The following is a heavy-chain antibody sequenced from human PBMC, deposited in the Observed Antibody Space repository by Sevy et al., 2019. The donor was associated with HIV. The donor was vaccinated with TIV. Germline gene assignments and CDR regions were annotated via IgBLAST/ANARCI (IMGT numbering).Heavy chain of an antibody. Sequence: ASVKVSCKASGYTFTSYGISWVRQAPGQGLEWMGWISAYNGNTNYVQKLQGRVTMTTDTSTSTAYMELRSLRSDDTAVYYCARDRLWYYDILTGYYKESVADYWGQGTLVTVSS. CDR3: ARDRLWYYDILTGYYKESVADY. J-gene: IGHJ4*02. D-gene: IGHD3-9*01. V-gene: IGHV1-18*01. CDR1: GYTFTSYG. CDR2: ISAYNGNT.